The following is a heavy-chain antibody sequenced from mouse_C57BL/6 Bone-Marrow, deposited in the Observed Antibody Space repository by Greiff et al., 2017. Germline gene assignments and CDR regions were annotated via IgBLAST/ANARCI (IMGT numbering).Heavy chain of an antibody. CDR1: GFSLTSYG. Sequence: VQLQQSGPGLVQPSQSLSITCTVSGFSLTSYGVHWVRKSPGKGLEWLGVIWSGGSTDYYAAFISRLSISKDNSKSQVFFKMNSLQADDTAIYYCARNGMDYWGQGTSVTVSS. CDR3: ARNGMDY. CDR2: IWSGGST. J-gene: IGHJ4*01. V-gene: IGHV2-2*01.